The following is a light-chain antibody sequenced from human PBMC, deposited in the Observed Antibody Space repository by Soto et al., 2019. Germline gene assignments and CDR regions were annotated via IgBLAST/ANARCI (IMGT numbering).Light chain of an antibody. Sequence: QSVLTQPPSASGTPGQRVTISCSGSSSNIGSNYVYWYQQHPGTAPKLLIYRNNQRPSGVPDRFSGSKSGTSASLAISGLRTEDEADYFCAAWDDSLSRWVFGGGTKVTVL. CDR2: RNN. J-gene: IGLJ3*02. CDR3: AAWDDSLSRWV. V-gene: IGLV1-47*01. CDR1: SSNIGSNY.